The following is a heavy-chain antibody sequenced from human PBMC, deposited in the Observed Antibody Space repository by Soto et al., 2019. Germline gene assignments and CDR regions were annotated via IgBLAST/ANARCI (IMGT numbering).Heavy chain of an antibody. CDR1: GFTFSDYG. V-gene: IGHV3-30*18. J-gene: IGHJ4*02. CDR3: AKEMYPRTVLDSSSPWGDY. Sequence: GSLRLSCAVSGFTFSDYGIHWVRQAPGKGLEWVAVVSYDGSYKYYADSVKGRFTVSRDLSGNTLFLQMDSLRLEDTAVYFCAKEMYPRTVLDSSSPWGDYWGQGTLVTVYS. CDR2: VSYDGSYK. D-gene: IGHD6-6*01.